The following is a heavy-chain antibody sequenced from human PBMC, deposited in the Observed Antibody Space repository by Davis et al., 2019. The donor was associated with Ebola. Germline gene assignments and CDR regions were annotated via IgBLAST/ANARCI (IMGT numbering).Heavy chain of an antibody. CDR3: ARAGAGVVAT. J-gene: IGHJ5*02. V-gene: IGHV3-74*01. CDR1: GFTFNKYW. CDR2: ITSDGRIT. Sequence: HTGGSLRLSCTASGFTFNKYWMHWVRLAPEKGLVWVSHITSDGRITRYADSVKGRFTISRDNAQNTLFLQMNSLRVEDTAVYYCARAGAGVVATWGQGTLVTVSS. D-gene: IGHD5-12*01.